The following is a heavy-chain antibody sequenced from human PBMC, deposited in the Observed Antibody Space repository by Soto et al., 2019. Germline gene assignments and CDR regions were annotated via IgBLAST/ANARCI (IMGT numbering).Heavy chain of an antibody. CDR1: GYTFTSYG. V-gene: IGHV1-18*04. D-gene: IGHD5-18*01. CDR3: ARGETAMVTGDYYYYGMDV. J-gene: IGHJ6*02. Sequence: ASVKVSCKASGYTFTSYGISWVRQAPGQGLEWMGWISAYNGNTNYAQKLQGRATMTTDTSTSTAYMELRSLRSDDTAVYYCARGETAMVTGDYYYYGMDVWGQGTTVTVSS. CDR2: ISAYNGNT.